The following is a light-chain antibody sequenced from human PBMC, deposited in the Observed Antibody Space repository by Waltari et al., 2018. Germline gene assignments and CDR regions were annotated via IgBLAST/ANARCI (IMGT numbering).Light chain of an antibody. V-gene: IGLV2-23*02. Sequence: QSALTQPASVSGSPGQSITISCTGTSSDVGSYNLVSWYQQHPGKAPKLMIYEVSKLPSGVSNRFSGSKSGNMASLTISWLQAEDEADYYCCSYAGSSTLEVFGTGTKVTVL. CDR1: SSDVGSYNL. CDR3: CSYAGSSTLEV. CDR2: EVS. J-gene: IGLJ1*01.